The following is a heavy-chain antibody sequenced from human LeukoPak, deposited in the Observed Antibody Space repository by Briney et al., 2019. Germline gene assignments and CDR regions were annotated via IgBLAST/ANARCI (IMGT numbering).Heavy chain of an antibody. D-gene: IGHD3-22*01. J-gene: IGHJ4*02. CDR2: ISGSGGST. CDR3: AKDMGYYDSSGYYLYYFDY. Sequence: GGSLRLSCAASGFTFSSYAMSWVRQAPGKGLEWVSAISGSGGSTYYADSVKGRFTISRDNSKNTLYLQMNSLRAEDTAVYYCAKDMGYYDSSGYYLYYFDYWGQGTLVTASS. CDR1: GFTFSSYA. V-gene: IGHV3-23*01.